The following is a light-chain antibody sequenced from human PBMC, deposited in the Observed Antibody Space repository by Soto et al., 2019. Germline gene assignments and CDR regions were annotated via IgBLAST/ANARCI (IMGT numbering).Light chain of an antibody. CDR1: RSVSTF. V-gene: IGKV3-11*01. Sequence: EFVLTQSPGTLSVSPGERATLSCRASRSVSTFLGWYQQKPGQPPRLLIYDASNRATGVPARFSGSGSATDFTLTISRLEPEDFAVYFCQQSSNWPWSFGQGTKVEIK. CDR3: QQSSNWPWS. J-gene: IGKJ1*01. CDR2: DAS.